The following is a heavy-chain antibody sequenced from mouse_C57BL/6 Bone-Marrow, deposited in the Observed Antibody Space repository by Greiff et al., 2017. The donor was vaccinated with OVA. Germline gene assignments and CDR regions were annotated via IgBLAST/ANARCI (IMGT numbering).Heavy chain of an antibody. CDR1: GFTFSDYG. J-gene: IGHJ4*01. D-gene: IGHD2-3*01. Sequence: EVKLVESGGGLVQPGGSLKLSCAASGFTFSDYGMAWVRQAPRKGPEWVAFISNLAYSIYYADTVTGRFTISRENAKNTLYLEMSSLRSEDTAMYYCARQGDGYYPYAMDYWGQGTSVTVSS. CDR3: ARQGDGYYPYAMDY. V-gene: IGHV5-15*01. CDR2: ISNLAYSI.